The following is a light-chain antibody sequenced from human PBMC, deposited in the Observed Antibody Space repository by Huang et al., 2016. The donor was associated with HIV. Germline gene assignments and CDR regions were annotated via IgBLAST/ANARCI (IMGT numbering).Light chain of an antibody. CDR3: QQRDT. V-gene: IGKV3-11*01. Sequence: EIVLTQSPATLSLSPGERATLSCRASQSVSRNLGWYQQKFGQAPRLFIYDAPTRATGIPARFSGSGSGTNVTLTISSLEPEDCAVYYCQQRDTFGPGTRLEIK. J-gene: IGKJ5*01. CDR1: QSVSRN. CDR2: DAP.